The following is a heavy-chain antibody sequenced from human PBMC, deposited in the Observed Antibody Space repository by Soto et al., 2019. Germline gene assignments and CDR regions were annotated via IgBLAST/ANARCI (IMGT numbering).Heavy chain of an antibody. CDR3: AKGSASTRPYYFDY. D-gene: IGHD6-6*01. Sequence: GGSLRLSCAASGFTFSDYVMSWVRQAPGKGLEWVSAITGYDSNTWYADSVKGRLTISRDHSKNTLYLQMSSLRAEDTALYSCAKGSASTRPYYFDYWGQGTLVTVSS. V-gene: IGHV3-23*01. CDR1: GFTFSDYV. CDR2: ITGYDSNT. J-gene: IGHJ4*02.